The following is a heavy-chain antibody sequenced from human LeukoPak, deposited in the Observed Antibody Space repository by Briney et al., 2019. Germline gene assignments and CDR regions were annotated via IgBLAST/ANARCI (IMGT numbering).Heavy chain of an antibody. V-gene: IGHV3-23*01. J-gene: IGHJ4*02. CDR1: GFTFTNYA. CDR2: ISGSGSPT. Sequence: GGSLRLSCAASGFTFTNYAMSWVRQAPGEGLEWVSFISGSGSPTYYADSVKGRFTISRDNSKNTLYLQMNSLRAEDTAVYYCARDGNSSCPDYWGQGTLVTVSS. CDR3: ARDGNSSCPDY. D-gene: IGHD6-13*01.